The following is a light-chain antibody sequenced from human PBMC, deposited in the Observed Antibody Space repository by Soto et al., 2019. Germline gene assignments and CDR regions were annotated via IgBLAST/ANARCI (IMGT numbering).Light chain of an antibody. CDR3: QQYGSSPIT. CDR1: QSVSSSY. Sequence: VVLTQSPATLSLSPGERGTLSCGASQSVSSSYVAWYQHKPGLAPRLLIHDTSSRAIGIPDRLSGSKSGTTFTLTIRRMEPEDVGMYYCQQYGSSPITFGQGTRLEIK. J-gene: IGKJ5*01. V-gene: IGKV3D-20*01. CDR2: DTS.